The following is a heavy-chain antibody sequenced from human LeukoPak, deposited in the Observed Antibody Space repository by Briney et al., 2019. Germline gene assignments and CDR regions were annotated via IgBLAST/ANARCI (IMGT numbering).Heavy chain of an antibody. CDR3: AKGVRLGYCSGGSCYPFDY. Sequence: GGSLRLSCAASGFTFISYAMSWVRQAPGKGLEWVSAISGSGGSTYYADSVKGRFTISRDNSKNTLYLQMSSLRAEDTAVYYCAKGVRLGYCSGGSCYPFDYWGQGTLVTVSS. CDR2: ISGSGGST. CDR1: GFTFISYA. D-gene: IGHD2-15*01. J-gene: IGHJ4*02. V-gene: IGHV3-23*01.